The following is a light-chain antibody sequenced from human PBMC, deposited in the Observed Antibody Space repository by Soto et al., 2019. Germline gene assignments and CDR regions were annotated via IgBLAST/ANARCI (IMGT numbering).Light chain of an antibody. Sequence: QAVVTQAPSLTVSPGGTVTLTCASSTGAVTSGHFLYWFQQKPGQAPRTLIYDTSNKHSWTPARFSGSLLGGKAALTLSGAEAEDEAEYSCLLSYSGARVFGGGTKLTVL. V-gene: IGLV7-46*01. CDR3: LLSYSGARV. CDR2: DTS. CDR1: TGAVTSGHF. J-gene: IGLJ2*01.